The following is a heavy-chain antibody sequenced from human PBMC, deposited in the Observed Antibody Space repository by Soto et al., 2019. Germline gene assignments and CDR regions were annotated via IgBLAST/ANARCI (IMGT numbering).Heavy chain of an antibody. D-gene: IGHD1-26*01. CDR1: GYTFTSYA. Sequence: QVQLVQSGAEVKKPGASVKVSCKASGYTFTSYAMHWVRQAPGQRLEWMGWINAGNGNTKYSQKFQGRVTITRDTAASTAYMEMSSLRSEDTAVYYCAGGGRVGATTHLDYWGQETLVTVSS. V-gene: IGHV1-3*01. J-gene: IGHJ4*02. CDR3: AGGGRVGATTHLDY. CDR2: INAGNGNT.